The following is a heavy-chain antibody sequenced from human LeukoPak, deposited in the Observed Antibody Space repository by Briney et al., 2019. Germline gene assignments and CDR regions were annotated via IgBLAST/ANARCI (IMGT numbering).Heavy chain of an antibody. CDR1: GGTFSSYA. V-gene: IGHV1-69*13. CDR2: IIPIFGTA. Sequence: ASVKVSCKASGGTFSSYAISWVRQAPGQGLEWMGGIIPIFGTANYAQKFQGRVTIIADESTSTAYMELSSLRSEDTAVYYCARSMVDTAMVPSSYYYYGMDVWGQGTTVTVSS. J-gene: IGHJ6*02. CDR3: ARSMVDTAMVPSSYYYYGMDV. D-gene: IGHD5-18*01.